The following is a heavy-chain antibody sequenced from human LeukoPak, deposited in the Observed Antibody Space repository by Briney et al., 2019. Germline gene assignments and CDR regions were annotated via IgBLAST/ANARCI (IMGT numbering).Heavy chain of an antibody. CDR2: IYYSGNS. CDR3: ARGDSSGYRYSPDS. J-gene: IGHJ4*02. Sequence: SETLSLTCAVSGGSISSSNWWSWVRQPPGKGLEWIGNIYYSGNSYYNPSLRSRVTISVDTSKNQFSLKLTSVTAVDTAVYYCARGDSSGYRYSPDSWGQGTLVTVSS. CDR1: GGSISSSNW. V-gene: IGHV4-4*02. D-gene: IGHD3-22*01.